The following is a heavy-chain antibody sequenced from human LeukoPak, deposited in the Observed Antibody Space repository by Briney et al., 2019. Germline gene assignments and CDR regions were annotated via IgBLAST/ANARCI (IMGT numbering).Heavy chain of an antibody. D-gene: IGHD6-13*01. CDR2: ISYDGSNK. CDR1: GFTFSTYA. V-gene: IGHV3-30-3*01. CDR3: ARGAYSSSWDNFDY. Sequence: GGSLRLSCAASGFTFSTYAIHWVRQAPGKELEWVAVISYDGSNKFYADSVKGRFTISRDNSKNTLYLQMNSLRPEDTAVYHCARGAYSSSWDNFDYWGQGTLVTVSS. J-gene: IGHJ4*02.